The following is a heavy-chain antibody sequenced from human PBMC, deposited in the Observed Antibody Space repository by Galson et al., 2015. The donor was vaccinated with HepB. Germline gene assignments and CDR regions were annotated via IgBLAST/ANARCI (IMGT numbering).Heavy chain of an antibody. V-gene: IGHV1-69*13. D-gene: IGHD5-18*01. CDR1: GCTFSSYA. J-gene: IGHJ4*02. CDR2: IIPIFGIA. CDR3: ARSRSRIPSYWYYYFDF. Sequence: SVKVSCKASGCTFSSYAISWVRQAPGQGLEWMGGIIPIFGIANYAQKFQGRVTITADESTSTAYMELSSLRSEDTAVYYCARSRSRIPSYWYYYFDFWGQGTLVTVSS.